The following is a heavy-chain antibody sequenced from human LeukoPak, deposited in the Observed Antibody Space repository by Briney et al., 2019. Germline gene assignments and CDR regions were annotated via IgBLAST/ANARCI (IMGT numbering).Heavy chain of an antibody. CDR1: GGSISSYY. CDR3: ARGGSVYYGSGSYYKKPYYYYYMDV. Sequence: ASETLSLTCTVSGGSISSYYWSWIRQPAGKGLEWIGRIYTSGSTNYNPSLKSRVTISVDTSKNQFSLKLSSVTAADTAVYYCARGGSVYYGSGSYYKKPYYYYYMDVCGKGTTVTISS. D-gene: IGHD3-10*01. CDR2: IYTSGST. J-gene: IGHJ6*03. V-gene: IGHV4-4*07.